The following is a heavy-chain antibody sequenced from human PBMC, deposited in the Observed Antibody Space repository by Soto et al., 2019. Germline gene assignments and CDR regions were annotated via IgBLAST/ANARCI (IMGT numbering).Heavy chain of an antibody. V-gene: IGHV1-69*13. J-gene: IGHJ4*02. D-gene: IGHD1-26*01. CDR3: ARVGVVRELPHVYFDY. Sequence: SVKVSCKASGGTFSSYAISWVRQAPGQGLEWMGGIIPIFGTANYAQKFQGRVTITADESTSTAYMVLSSLRSEATAVDYCARVGVVRELPHVYFDYWGQGTLVTVSS. CDR2: IIPIFGTA. CDR1: GGTFSSYA.